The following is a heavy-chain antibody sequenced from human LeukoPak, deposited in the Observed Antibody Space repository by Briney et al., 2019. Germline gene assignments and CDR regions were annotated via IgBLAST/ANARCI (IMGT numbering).Heavy chain of an antibody. D-gene: IGHD6-6*01. Sequence: GGSLRLSCAASGFTFSSYWMSWIRQAPGEGLEWVANIKQDGTEKYYMDSVKGRFSISRDNAKNSLYLQMNALRAEDTAVYYCARDVRPDYWGQGTLVTVST. CDR1: GFTFSSYW. CDR2: IKQDGTEK. CDR3: ARDVRPDY. V-gene: IGHV3-7*04. J-gene: IGHJ4*02.